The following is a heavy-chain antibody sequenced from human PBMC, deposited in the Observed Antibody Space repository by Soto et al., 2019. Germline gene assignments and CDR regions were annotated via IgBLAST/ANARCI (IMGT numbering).Heavy chain of an antibody. V-gene: IGHV3-23*01. CDR3: ARRGSGSDYDY. Sequence: EVQLLESGGGLVQPGGSLRLSCAASGFTFSSYAMRWVRQAPVKGREWVSAISGSGGSTYYADSVKGRFTISRDNSKITLYLQMNSLRAEDTAVYYCARRGSGSDYDYWGQGTLVTVSS. J-gene: IGHJ4*02. D-gene: IGHD1-26*01. CDR2: ISGSGGST. CDR1: GFTFSSYA.